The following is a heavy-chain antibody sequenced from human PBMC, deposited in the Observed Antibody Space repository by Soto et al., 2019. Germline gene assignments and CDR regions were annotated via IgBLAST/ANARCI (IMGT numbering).Heavy chain of an antibody. CDR1: GFTFSNAW. CDR3: TTEQQHYLGDYYGMDV. D-gene: IGHD6-13*01. CDR2: IKSKTDGGTT. J-gene: IGHJ6*02. V-gene: IGHV3-15*07. Sequence: GGSLRLSCAASGFTFSNAWMNWVRQAPGKGLEWVGRIKSKTDGGTTDYAAPVKGRFTISRDDSKNTLYLQMNSLKTEDTAVYYCTTEQQHYLGDYYGMDVWGQGTTVTVSS.